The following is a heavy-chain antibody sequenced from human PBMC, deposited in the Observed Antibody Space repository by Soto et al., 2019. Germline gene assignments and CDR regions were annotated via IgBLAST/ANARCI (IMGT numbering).Heavy chain of an antibody. CDR3: ATQGRNTRIVGVRHYAADS. CDR2: IDDSGRT. CDR1: SGTVSVKSHY. Sequence: SETLSLTCAVSSGTVSVKSHYWAWIRQPPGKGLEWIGAIDDSGRTYYSESLKSRATISVDTARNQFSLKLNSVTAPDTALYYCATQGRNTRIVGVRHYAADSWDQGTAVAVAS. D-gene: IGHD1-26*01. V-gene: IGHV4-39*01. J-gene: IGHJ5*01.